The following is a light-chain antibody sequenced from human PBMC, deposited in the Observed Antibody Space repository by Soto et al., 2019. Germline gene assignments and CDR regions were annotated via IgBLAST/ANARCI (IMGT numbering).Light chain of an antibody. V-gene: IGKV3-20*01. CDR1: QSVSSGY. J-gene: IGKJ1*01. CDR3: QQYGTSPWT. Sequence: ENVLTQSPGTLSLSPGERATLSCRASQSVSSGYLAWYQQKPGRAPRLLIYGAATRATGIPDRFSGSGSGTDITLTICRLEPEDFAVYHCQQYGTSPWTFGQGTKVEIK. CDR2: GAA.